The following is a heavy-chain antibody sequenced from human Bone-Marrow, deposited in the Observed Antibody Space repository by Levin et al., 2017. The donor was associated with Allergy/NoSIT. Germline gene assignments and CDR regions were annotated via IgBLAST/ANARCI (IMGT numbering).Heavy chain of an antibody. V-gene: IGHV4-34*01. CDR3: ARSRIGGRVAFDI. CDR2: INHSGST. CDR1: GGSFSGYY. J-gene: IGHJ3*02. Sequence: SQTLSLTCAVYGGSFSGYYWSWIRQPPGKGLEWIGEINHSGSTNYNPSLKSRVTISVDTSKNQFSLKLSSVTAADTAVYYCARSRIGGRVAFDIWGQGTMVTVSS. D-gene: IGHD3-10*01.